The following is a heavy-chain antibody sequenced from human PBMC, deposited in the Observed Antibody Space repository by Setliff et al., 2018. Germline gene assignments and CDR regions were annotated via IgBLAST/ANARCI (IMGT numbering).Heavy chain of an antibody. J-gene: IGHJ6*02. CDR1: GGSISNYY. CDR3: AREGGGSGSYYWEVVRGMDV. CDR2: IYNSGST. V-gene: IGHV4-4*07. D-gene: IGHD3-10*01. Sequence: SETLSLTCTVSGGSISNYYWSWIRQPAGKGLEWIGSIYNSGSTYYNPSLKSRVTISIDPSKNQFSLKLSSVTAADAAVYYCAREGGGSGSYYWEVVRGMDVWGQGTTVTVSS.